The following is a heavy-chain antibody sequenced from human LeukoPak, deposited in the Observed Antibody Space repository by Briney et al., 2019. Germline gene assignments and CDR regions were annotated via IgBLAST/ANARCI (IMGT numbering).Heavy chain of an antibody. CDR3: AKWGPHCVGDYCPALDS. Sequence: GGSLRLSCVASRFTFSNYWMCWVRQAPGKGLEWVANINQDGSKKPYADSMKGRFTISRDNAKESLYLQLNSLRADDTAVYYCAKWGPHCVGDYCPALDSWGQGTLVTASS. D-gene: IGHD2-21*02. CDR2: INQDGSKK. J-gene: IGHJ4*02. V-gene: IGHV3-7*01. CDR1: RFTFSNYW.